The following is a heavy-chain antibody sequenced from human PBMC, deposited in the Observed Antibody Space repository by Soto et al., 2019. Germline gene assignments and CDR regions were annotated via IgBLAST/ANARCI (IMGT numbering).Heavy chain of an antibody. D-gene: IGHD6-13*01. CDR2: IYYSGST. J-gene: IGHJ6*02. CDR3: ARLADSSSWYFYYYGMDV. CDR1: GGSISSSSYY. V-gene: IGHV4-39*01. Sequence: KPSETLSLTCTVSGGSISSSSYYWGWIRQPPGKGLEWIGSIYYSGSTYYNPSLKSRVTISVDTSKNQFSLKLSSVTAADTAVYYCARLADSSSWYFYYYGMDVWGQGTTVTVSS.